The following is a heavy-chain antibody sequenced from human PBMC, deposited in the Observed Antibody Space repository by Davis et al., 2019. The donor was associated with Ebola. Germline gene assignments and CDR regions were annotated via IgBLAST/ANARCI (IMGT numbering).Heavy chain of an antibody. D-gene: IGHD4-23*01. CDR3: ARGIIWTTVVTQVRYFDY. CDR1: GGSISSSNW. CDR2: IFHSGST. Sequence: MPSETLSLTCAVSGGSISSSNWWSWVRQPPGKGLEWIGAIFHSGSTNYNPSLKSRVTISVDKSRNQFPLKLSSVTAADTAVYYCARGIIWTTVVTQVRYFDYWGQGTLVTVSS. J-gene: IGHJ4*02. V-gene: IGHV4-4*02.